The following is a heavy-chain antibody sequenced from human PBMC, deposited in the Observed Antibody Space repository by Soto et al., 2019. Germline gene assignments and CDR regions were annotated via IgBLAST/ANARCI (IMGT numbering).Heavy chain of an antibody. D-gene: IGHD3-22*01. CDR2: IKSKTDGGTT. J-gene: IGHJ3*02. CDR1: GFTFSNAW. V-gene: IGHV3-15*01. CDR3: PNEDSSCYAFEN. Sequence: GGSLRLSCAASGFTFSNAWMSWVRQAPGKGLEWVGRIKSKTDGGTTDYAAPVKGRFTISRDDSKNTLYLQMNSLKTEYSAVSDCPNEDSSCYAFENWGQGTMVTVSS.